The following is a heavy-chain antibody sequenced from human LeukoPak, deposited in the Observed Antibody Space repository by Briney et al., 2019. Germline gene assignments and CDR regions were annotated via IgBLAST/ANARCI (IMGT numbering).Heavy chain of an antibody. CDR3: ARADQVLREYSTTGTYSYYYYMDV. CDR1: GYTFTSYG. V-gene: IGHV1-18*01. CDR2: ISTYNGDT. J-gene: IGHJ6*03. D-gene: IGHD6-6*01. Sequence: ASVKVSCKASGYTFTSYGISWVRQAPGQGLEWMGWISTYNGDTNYAQKFQGRVTMTTYTSTNTAYMELRSLRSDDTAVYYCARADQVLREYSTTGTYSYYYYMDVWGKGTTVTVSS.